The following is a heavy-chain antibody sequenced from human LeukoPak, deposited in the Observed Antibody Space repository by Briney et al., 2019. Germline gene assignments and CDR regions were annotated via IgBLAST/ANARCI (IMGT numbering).Heavy chain of an antibody. D-gene: IGHD1-26*01. V-gene: IGHV3-48*03. J-gene: IGHJ4*02. CDR3: ASSGNYRIYYFDY. CDR2: ITRSGSDT. CDR1: GFTFSRYE. Sequence: PGGSLRLSCAASGFTFSRYEMNWVRQAPGKGLEWVSYITRSGSDTHYADSVKGRFTISRDNSKNTLYLQINSLRAEDTAVYYCASSGNYRIYYFDYWGQGTLVIVSS.